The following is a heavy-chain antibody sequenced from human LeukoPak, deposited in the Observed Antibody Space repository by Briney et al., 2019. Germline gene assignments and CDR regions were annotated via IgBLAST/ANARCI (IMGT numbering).Heavy chain of an antibody. CDR3: ARGPDIVVVPAAMSSFDI. D-gene: IGHD2-2*01. Sequence: ASVKVSCKASGYTFTSYYMHWVRQAPGQGLEWMGGIIPIFGTANYAQKFQGRVTITADESTSTAYMELSSLRSEDTAVYYCARGPDIVVVPAAMSSFDIWGQGTMVTVSS. CDR2: IIPIFGTA. V-gene: IGHV1-69*13. J-gene: IGHJ3*02. CDR1: GYTFTSYY.